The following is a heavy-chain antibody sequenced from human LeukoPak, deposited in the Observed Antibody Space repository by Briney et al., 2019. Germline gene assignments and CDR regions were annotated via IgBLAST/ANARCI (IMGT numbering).Heavy chain of an antibody. CDR2: IYHSGST. CDR1: GGSISSYY. CDR3: ARVGITGTTRAFDY. J-gene: IGHJ4*02. V-gene: IGHV4-59*12. Sequence: KTSETLSLTCTVSGGSISSYYWSWIRQPPGKGLEWIGYIYHSGSTYYNPSLKSRVTISVDRSKNQFSLKLSSVTAADTAVYYCARVGITGTTRAFDYWGQGTLVTVSS. D-gene: IGHD1-20*01.